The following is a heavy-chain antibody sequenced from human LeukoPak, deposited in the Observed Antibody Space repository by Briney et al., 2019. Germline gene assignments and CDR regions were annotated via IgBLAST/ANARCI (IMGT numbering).Heavy chain of an antibody. CDR2: IYHSGST. J-gene: IGHJ4*02. CDR1: GGSISSSNW. CDR3: ARIEAAYFDY. Sequence: PSETLSLTCAVSGGSISSSNWWSWVRQPPGKGLEWIGEIYHSGSTNYNPSLKSRATISVDKSKSQFSLKLSSVTAADTAVYYCARIEAAYFDYWGQGTLVTVSS. V-gene: IGHV4-4*02. D-gene: IGHD6-13*01.